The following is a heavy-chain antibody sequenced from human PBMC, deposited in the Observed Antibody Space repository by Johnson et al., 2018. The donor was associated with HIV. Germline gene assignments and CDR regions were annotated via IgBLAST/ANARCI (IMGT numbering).Heavy chain of an antibody. D-gene: IGHD3-22*01. CDR1: GFTFSSYA. J-gene: IGHJ3*02. V-gene: IGHV3-30-3*01. Sequence: VESGGGVVRPGRSLRLSCAASGFTFSSYAMYWVRQAPGKGLECVAVISYDGSNKYYADSVKGRFTISNDNSKHTLYLQMNSLRAEDSAVYYCARDRSTPQPYYYDSSGYRGYSAFDIWGQGTMVTVSS. CDR3: ARDRSTPQPYYYDSSGYRGYSAFDI. CDR2: ISYDGSNK.